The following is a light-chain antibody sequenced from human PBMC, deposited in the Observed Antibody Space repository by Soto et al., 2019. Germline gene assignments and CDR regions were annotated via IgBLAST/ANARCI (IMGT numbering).Light chain of an antibody. CDR2: DVS. V-gene: IGLV2-14*03. J-gene: IGLJ3*02. CDR1: SSYVGTYNY. Sequence: QSVLTQPASVSGSPGQSIIIPCTASSSYVGTYNYVSWFQHHPGKAPQLMFYDVSNRPSGVSYRFSGSKSGNTASLTISGLQAEDEGDYYCSSYTTTSTWVFGGGTKVTVL. CDR3: SSYTTTSTWV.